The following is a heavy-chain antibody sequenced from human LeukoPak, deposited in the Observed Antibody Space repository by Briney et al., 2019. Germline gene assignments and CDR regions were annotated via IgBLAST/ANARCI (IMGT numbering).Heavy chain of an antibody. D-gene: IGHD2-2*01. CDR2: ISAYNGNT. V-gene: IGHV1-18*01. J-gene: IGHJ5*02. Sequence: GASVKVSCKASGYTFTSYGISWVRQAPGQGLEWMGWISAYNGNTNYAQKLQGRVTMTTDTSTSTAYMELRSLRSDDTAVYYCARGGIVVVPAAPWEYGGFDPWGQGTLVTVSS. CDR1: GYTFTSYG. CDR3: ARGGIVVVPAAPWEYGGFDP.